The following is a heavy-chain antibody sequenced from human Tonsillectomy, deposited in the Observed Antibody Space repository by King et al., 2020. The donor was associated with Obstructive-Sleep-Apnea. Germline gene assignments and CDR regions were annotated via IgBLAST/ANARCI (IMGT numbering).Heavy chain of an antibody. CDR3: AKNEASISAVSTDPIA. CDR2: ISYDGSNK. V-gene: IGHV3-30*18. CDR1: GFTFNSYG. J-gene: IGHJ5*02. Sequence: VQLVESGGGVVQPGRSLRLSCAASGFTFNSYGMHWVRQAPGKGLEWLAVISYDGSNKNYADSVKGRFTISRDNSKNTLYLKMNSLGAEDTAMYYCAKNEASISAVSTDPIAWGQGTLVTVSS. D-gene: IGHD6-6*01.